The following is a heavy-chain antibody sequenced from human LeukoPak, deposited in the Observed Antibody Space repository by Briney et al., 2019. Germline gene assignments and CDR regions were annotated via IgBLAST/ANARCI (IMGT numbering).Heavy chain of an antibody. CDR2: IYTSGST. J-gene: IGHJ6*03. Sequence: SETLSLTCTVSGGSISSYYWSWIRQPPGKGLEWIGYIYTSGSTNYNPSLKSRVTISVDTSKNQFSLKLSSVTAADTAVYYCARGIVVVPAAILFDYYYYYMDVWGKGTTVTVSS. D-gene: IGHD2-2*02. CDR3: ARGIVVVPAAILFDYYYYYMDV. V-gene: IGHV4-4*09. CDR1: GGSISSYY.